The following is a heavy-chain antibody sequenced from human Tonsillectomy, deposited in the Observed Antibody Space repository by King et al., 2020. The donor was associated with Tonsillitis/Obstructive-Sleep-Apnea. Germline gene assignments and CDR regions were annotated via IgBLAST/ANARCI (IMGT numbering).Heavy chain of an antibody. Sequence: VQLVESGGGLVQPGGSLRLSCAASGFTFSSYAMSWVRQAPGKGLEWVSAIRCSGGRTYYADSVKGRFTISRENSKNTLYLQMNSLRAEDTAVYYCAKGLFYYDSSGYYEPFDYWGQGTLVTVSS. CDR3: AKGLFYYDSSGYYEPFDY. D-gene: IGHD3-22*01. V-gene: IGHV3-23*04. CDR1: GFTFSSYA. J-gene: IGHJ4*02. CDR2: IRCSGGRT.